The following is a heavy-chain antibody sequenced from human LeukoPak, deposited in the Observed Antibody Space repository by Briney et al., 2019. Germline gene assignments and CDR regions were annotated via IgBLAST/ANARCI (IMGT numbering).Heavy chain of an antibody. CDR3: ARSEGSYARGYVDY. Sequence: GRSLRLSCAASGFTFSSYAMHWVRHAPGKGLGWVAVISYDGSNKYYADSVKGRFTISRDNSKNTLYLQMNSLRAEDTAVYYCARSEGSYARGYVDYWGQGTLVTVSS. V-gene: IGHV3-30-3*01. CDR2: ISYDGSNK. CDR1: GFTFSSYA. J-gene: IGHJ4*02. D-gene: IGHD2-2*01.